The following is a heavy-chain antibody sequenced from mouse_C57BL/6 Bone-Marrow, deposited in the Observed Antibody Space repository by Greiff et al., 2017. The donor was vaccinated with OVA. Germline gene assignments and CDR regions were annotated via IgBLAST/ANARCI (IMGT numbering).Heavy chain of an antibody. D-gene: IGHD1-1*01. J-gene: IGHJ3*01. Sequence: DVHLVESGGGLVQPGGSLKLSCAASGFTFSDYYMYWVRQTPEKRLEWVAYISNGGGSTYYPDTVKGRFTISRENAKNTLYLQMSRLKSEDTAMYYCARQGTTGGFAYWGQGTLVTVSA. CDR3: ARQGTTGGFAY. CDR2: ISNGGGST. V-gene: IGHV5-12*01. CDR1: GFTFSDYY.